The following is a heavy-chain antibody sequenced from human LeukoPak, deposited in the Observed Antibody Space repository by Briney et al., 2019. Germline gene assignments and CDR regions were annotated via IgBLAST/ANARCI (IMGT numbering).Heavy chain of an antibody. Sequence: ASVKVSCKASGYTFTSYGISWVRQAPGQGLEWMGWISAYNGNTNYAQKLQGRVTMTTDTSTSTAYMELRSLRSDDTAVYYCARVLGQWLVLPYYFDYWGQGTLVTVSS. J-gene: IGHJ4*02. CDR2: ISAYNGNT. CDR3: ARVLGQWLVLPYYFDY. D-gene: IGHD6-19*01. CDR1: GYTFTSYG. V-gene: IGHV1-18*01.